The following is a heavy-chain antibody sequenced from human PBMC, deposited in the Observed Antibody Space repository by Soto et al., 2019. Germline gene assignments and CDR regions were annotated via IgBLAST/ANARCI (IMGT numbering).Heavy chain of an antibody. Sequence: QVQLVQSGAEVKKPGSSVKVSCKASGGTFSSYAISWVRQGPGQGLEWMGGIIPIFGTANYAQKFQGRVTITADKSTSTAYMELSSLRSEDTAVYYCARDGPREYSPSKDSSWFDPWGQGTLVTVSS. J-gene: IGHJ5*02. CDR3: ARDGPREYSPSKDSSWFDP. D-gene: IGHD6-6*01. CDR2: IIPIFGTA. CDR1: GGTFSSYA. V-gene: IGHV1-69*06.